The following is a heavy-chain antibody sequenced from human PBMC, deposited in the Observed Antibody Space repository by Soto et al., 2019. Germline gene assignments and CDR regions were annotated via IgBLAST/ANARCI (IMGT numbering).Heavy chain of an antibody. J-gene: IGHJ4*02. V-gene: IGHV3-21*01. CDR2: ISSSSYI. CDR3: AREVGADPYFDY. CDR1: GFTFSSYS. Sequence: PGGSLRLSCAASGFTFSSYSMNWVRQAPGKGLEWVSSISSSSYIYYADSVKGRFTISRDNAKNSLYLQMNSLRAEDTAVYYCAREVGADPYFDYWGQGTLVTVSS. D-gene: IGHD1-26*01.